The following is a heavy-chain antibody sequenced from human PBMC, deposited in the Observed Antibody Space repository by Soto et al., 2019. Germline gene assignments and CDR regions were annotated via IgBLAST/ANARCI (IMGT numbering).Heavy chain of an antibody. CDR1: GGSISSGGYY. CDR2: IYYSGST. CDR3: ARGRGGSYQYYYYGMDV. J-gene: IGHJ6*02. V-gene: IGHV4-31*03. D-gene: IGHD1-26*01. Sequence: SETLSLTCTVSGGSISSGGYYWSWIRQHPGKGLEWIGYIYYSGSTYYNPSLKSRVTISVDTSKNQFSLQLSAVTAADTAVYYCARGRGGSYQYYYYGMDVLGQGTTVTVSS.